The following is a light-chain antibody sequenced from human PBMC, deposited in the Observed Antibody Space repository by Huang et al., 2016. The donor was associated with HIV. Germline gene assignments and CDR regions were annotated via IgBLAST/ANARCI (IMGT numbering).Light chain of an antibody. Sequence: EIVLTQSPATLSLSPGDRATLSCRASQSVGVYLAWYQQKPGQAPRLLIFEASNRATVIQDRFSGSGSGTDFTLTIDSLQPDDFAIYYCQQRTKWPPVLTFGGGTRVEIK. CDR2: EAS. CDR3: QQRTKWPPVLT. CDR1: QSVGVY. J-gene: IGKJ4*01. V-gene: IGKV3-11*01.